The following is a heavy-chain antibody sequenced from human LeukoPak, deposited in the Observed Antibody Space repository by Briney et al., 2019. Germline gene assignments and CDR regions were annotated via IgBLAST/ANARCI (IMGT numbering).Heavy chain of an antibody. D-gene: IGHD3-22*01. J-gene: IGHJ3*02. Sequence: GGSLRLSCAASGFTFSSYEMNWVRQAPGKGLEWVSYISSSGSLIYYADSVKGRFTISRDNAKNSLYLQMNSLRDEDTGVYYCARVCRDSSGYGAFDIWGQGTMVTVSS. CDR1: GFTFSSYE. CDR2: ISSSGSLI. V-gene: IGHV3-48*03. CDR3: ARVCRDSSGYGAFDI.